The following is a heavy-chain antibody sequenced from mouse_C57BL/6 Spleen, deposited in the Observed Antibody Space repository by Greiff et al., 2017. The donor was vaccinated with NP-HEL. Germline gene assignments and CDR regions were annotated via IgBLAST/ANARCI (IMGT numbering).Heavy chain of an antibody. CDR2: IYPSDSET. D-gene: IGHD3-3*01. J-gene: IGHJ4*01. V-gene: IGHV1-61*01. CDR3: ERRGLDAMDY. Sequence: QVQLQQPGAELVRPGSSVKLSCKASGYTFTSYWMDWVKQRPGQGLEWIGNIYPSDSETHYNQKFKDKATLTVDKSSSTAYMQLSSLTSEDSAVYYCERRGLDAMDYWGQGTSVTVSS. CDR1: GYTFTSYW.